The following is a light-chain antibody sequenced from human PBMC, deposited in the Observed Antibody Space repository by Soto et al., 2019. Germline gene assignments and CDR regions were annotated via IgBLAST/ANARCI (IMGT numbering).Light chain of an antibody. CDR3: QQYNDWPLT. V-gene: IGKV3-15*01. CDR2: GAS. J-gene: IGKJ1*01. Sequence: IVLTPSPGTLSLSPGERATLSCRASQSVSSNLAWYQQKLGQAPRLLMYGASTRATGIPARFSGTGSGTEFTLTISSLQSEDFALYYCQQYNDWPLTFGQGTKVDIK. CDR1: QSVSSN.